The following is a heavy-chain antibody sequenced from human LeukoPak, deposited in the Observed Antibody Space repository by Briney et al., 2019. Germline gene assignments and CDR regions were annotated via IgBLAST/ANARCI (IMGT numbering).Heavy chain of an antibody. J-gene: IGHJ6*03. V-gene: IGHV4-38-2*01. CDR2: IYHSGST. CDR3: ARLSVAGTSGYYYMDV. Sequence: SETLSLTYAVSGYSISSGYYWGWIRQPPGKGLEWIGSIYHSGSTYYNPSLKTRVTISVDTSKNQFSLKLSTVTAADTAVYYCARLSVAGTSGYYYMDVWGKGTTVTVSS. D-gene: IGHD6-19*01. CDR1: GYSISSGYY.